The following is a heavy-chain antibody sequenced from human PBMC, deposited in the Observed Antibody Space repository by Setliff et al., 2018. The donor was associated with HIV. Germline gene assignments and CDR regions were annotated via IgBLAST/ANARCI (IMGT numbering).Heavy chain of an antibody. Sequence: SETLSLTCTVSGGSISSGSYYWSWIRQPAGKGLEWIGRIYTSGNTRYNPSLKSRVTISLDTSKNRFSLQLTSVPAADTAVYYCARHRDGGTYPLDYWGQGTLVTVSS. J-gene: IGHJ4*02. CDR1: GGSISSGSYY. CDR3: ARHRDGGTYPLDY. D-gene: IGHD1-26*01. V-gene: IGHV4-61*02. CDR2: IYTSGNT.